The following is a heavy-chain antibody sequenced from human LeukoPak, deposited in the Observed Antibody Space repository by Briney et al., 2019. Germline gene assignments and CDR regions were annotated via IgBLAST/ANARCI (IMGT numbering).Heavy chain of an antibody. CDR2: TNEDGSTT. V-gene: IGHV3-74*01. D-gene: IGHD1-26*01. Sequence: GGPLRLSCAASGFTFSSNWMHWVRQAPGKGLVWVSRTNEDGSTTNYADSVKGRSTIFRDNAKNTLYLQMNSLRAEDTAVYYCVRDLGGRSGHWGQGTLVTVSS. J-gene: IGHJ4*02. CDR1: GFTFSSNW. CDR3: VRDLGGRSGH.